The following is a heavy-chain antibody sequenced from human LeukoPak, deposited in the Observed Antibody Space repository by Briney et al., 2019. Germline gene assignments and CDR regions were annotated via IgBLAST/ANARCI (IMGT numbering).Heavy chain of an antibody. D-gene: IGHD2-2*01. V-gene: IGHV3-7*01. CDR2: IKEEGSEK. CDR3: ARGHYQLS. Sequence: GGSLRLSCAVSGFTFSSYWMSWVRQAPGKGLEWVASIKEEGSEKHYADSVKGRFTISRDNAKNSLYLQMNSLRAEDTAVYYCARGHYQLSWGQGILVTVSS. J-gene: IGHJ5*02. CDR1: GFTFSSYW.